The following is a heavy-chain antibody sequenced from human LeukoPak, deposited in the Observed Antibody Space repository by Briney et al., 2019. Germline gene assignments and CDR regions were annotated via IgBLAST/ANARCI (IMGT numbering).Heavy chain of an antibody. D-gene: IGHD3-3*01. J-gene: IGHJ4*02. CDR3: VKARGYYDFWSGYLGY. CDR1: GFTFSSYV. CDR2: ISSNGGST. V-gene: IGHV3-64D*09. Sequence: GGALRVSCSASGFTFSSYVMHWVRQAPGKGLEYVSAISSNGGSTYYADSVKGRFTISRDNYKNTLYLQMSSLRAEDTAVYYCVKARGYYDFWSGYLGYWGQGTLVTVSS.